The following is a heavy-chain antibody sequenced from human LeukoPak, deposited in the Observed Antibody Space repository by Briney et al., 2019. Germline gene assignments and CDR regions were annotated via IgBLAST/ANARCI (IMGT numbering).Heavy chain of an antibody. Sequence: GGSLRLSCAASGFTFSSYGMHWVRQAPGKGLEWVAVIWYDGSNKYYADSVKGRFTISRDNSKNTLYLQMNSLRADDTAVYYCARAKTSPGLEDLWFGVYYFDYWGQGTLVTVSS. D-gene: IGHD3-10*01. CDR1: GFTFSSYG. V-gene: IGHV3-33*01. CDR3: ARAKTSPGLEDLWFGVYYFDY. J-gene: IGHJ4*02. CDR2: IWYDGSNK.